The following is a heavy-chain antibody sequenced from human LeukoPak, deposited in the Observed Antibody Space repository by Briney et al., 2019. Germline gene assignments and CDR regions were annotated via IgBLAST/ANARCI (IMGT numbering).Heavy chain of an antibody. V-gene: IGHV1-2*02. D-gene: IGHD2/OR15-2a*01. J-gene: IGHJ5*02. CDR1: AQSFTDYY. CDR2: SKPDSGGT. CDR3: ASAGYFKPLDL. Sequence: ASVTVSCTSSAQSFTDYYIPWERHAPGQGLEWIGWSKPDSGGTRYAQAFQPRVTMTRDTSINTVYMELNRLTSDDTAVYYCASAGYFKPLDLWGQGTLVTVSS.